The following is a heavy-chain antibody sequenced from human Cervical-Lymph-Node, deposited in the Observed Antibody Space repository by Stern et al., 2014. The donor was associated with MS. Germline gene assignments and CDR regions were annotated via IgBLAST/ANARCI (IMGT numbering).Heavy chain of an antibody. J-gene: IGHJ4*02. CDR1: GYSFTTYW. Sequence: EVQLVESGAEVKKPGESLKISCKGSGYSFTTYWIGWVRQMPGKGLEYMGIIYPGDSDTRYSPSFQGQVTFSADKSISTAYLQWSSLRASDTAVYYCARHDANGDDAEGFDNWGQGTLVIVSS. CDR3: ARHDANGDDAEGFDN. V-gene: IGHV5-51*01. CDR2: IYPGDSDT. D-gene: IGHD4-17*01.